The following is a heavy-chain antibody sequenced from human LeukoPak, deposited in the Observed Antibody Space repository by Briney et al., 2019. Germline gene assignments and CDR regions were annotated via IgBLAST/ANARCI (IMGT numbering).Heavy chain of an antibody. CDR2: ISYDGSNK. CDR1: GFTFSTYA. J-gene: IGHJ5*02. V-gene: IGHV3-30*18. Sequence: GRSLRLSCAASGFTFSTYAMHWVRQAPGKGLEWVAVISYDGSNKYYADSVKGRFTISRDNSKNTLYLQMNTLRAEDTAVYYCAKDVSWNWFDPWGQGTLVTVSS. CDR3: AKDVSWNWFDP.